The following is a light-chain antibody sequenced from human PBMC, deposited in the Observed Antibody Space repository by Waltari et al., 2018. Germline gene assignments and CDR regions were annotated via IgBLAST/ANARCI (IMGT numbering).Light chain of an antibody. J-gene: IGKJ1*01. CDR1: QRINSW. V-gene: IGKV1-5*03. CDR2: KAS. CDR3: HQYKTYAWT. Sequence: DIQMTQSPSTLSASVGDSVTITCRASQRINSWLAWYQHKPGEAPKLLIYKASSLESGGPSRFSGSGSGTEFTLTISSLQPDDFASYYCHQYKTYAWTFGQGTKVEIK.